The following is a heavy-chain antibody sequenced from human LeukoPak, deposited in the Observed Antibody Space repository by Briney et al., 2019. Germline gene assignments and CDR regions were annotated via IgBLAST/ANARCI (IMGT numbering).Heavy chain of an antibody. CDR2: IYYVGNT. J-gene: IGHJ4*02. CDR3: TREGYYGSGSSRFDY. V-gene: IGHV4-59*01. D-gene: IGHD3-10*01. CDR1: GGSMSGYY. Sequence: SETLSLTCTVSGGSMSGYYWSWIRQPPGKGLEWIGYIYYVGNTNYNPSLKGRVTISVDTSKNQFSLKLSSVAAADTAVYYCTREGYYGSGSSRFDYWGQGTLVTVSS.